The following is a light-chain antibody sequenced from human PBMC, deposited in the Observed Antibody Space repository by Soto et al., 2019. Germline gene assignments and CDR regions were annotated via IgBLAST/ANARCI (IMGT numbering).Light chain of an antibody. CDR3: QQSYSTPWT. Sequence: DIQMTQSPSSLSASVGERVTITCRASQTVSFYLNWYQQKPGKAPKLLIYAASNLQSGVPSRFSASGSGTEFTLTLNSLQPEDFATYYCQQSYSTPWTFGQGTKVEIK. V-gene: IGKV1-39*01. CDR1: QTVSFY. CDR2: AAS. J-gene: IGKJ1*01.